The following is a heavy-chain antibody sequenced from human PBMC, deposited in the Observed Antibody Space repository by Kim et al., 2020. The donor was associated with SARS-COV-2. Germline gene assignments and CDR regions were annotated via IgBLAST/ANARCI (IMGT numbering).Heavy chain of an antibody. D-gene: IGHD3-9*01. CDR1: GGSISSSSYY. V-gene: IGHV4-39*01. Sequence: SETLSLTCTVSGGSISSSSYYWGWIRQPPGKGLEWIGSIYYSGSTYYNPSLKSRVTISVDTSKNQFSLKLSSVTAADTAVYYCARHSRGIRYFDWLSGGYCDYWGQGTLVTVSA. CDR2: IYYSGST. J-gene: IGHJ4*02. CDR3: ARHSRGIRYFDWLSGGYCDY.